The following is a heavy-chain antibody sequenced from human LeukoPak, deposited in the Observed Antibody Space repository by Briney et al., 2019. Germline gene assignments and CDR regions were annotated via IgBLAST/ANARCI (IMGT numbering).Heavy chain of an antibody. V-gene: IGHV3-20*04. J-gene: IGHJ4*02. D-gene: IGHD2-2*01. CDR3: ARGGYCSSTSCYAFGY. Sequence: GGSLRLSCAASGFTFDDYGMSWVRQAPGKGLEWVSGINWNGGSTGYADSVKGRFTISRDNAKNSLYLQMNSLRAEDTALYYCARGGYCSSTSCYAFGYWGQGTLVTVSS. CDR2: INWNGGST. CDR1: GFTFDDYG.